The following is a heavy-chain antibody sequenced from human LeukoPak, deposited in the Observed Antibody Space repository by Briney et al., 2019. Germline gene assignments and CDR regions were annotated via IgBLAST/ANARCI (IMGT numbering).Heavy chain of an antibody. V-gene: IGHV4-59*08. CDR1: GGSISSYY. D-gene: IGHD5-18*01. J-gene: IGHJ2*01. CDR3: ARRTWIRKGYWYFDL. CDR2: IYYSGST. Sequence: SETLSLTCTVSGGSISSYYWSWIRQPPGKGLEWIGYIYYSGSTNYNPSLKSRVTISVDTSKNQFSLKLSSVTAADTAVYYCARRTWIRKGYWYFDLWGRGTLVTVSS.